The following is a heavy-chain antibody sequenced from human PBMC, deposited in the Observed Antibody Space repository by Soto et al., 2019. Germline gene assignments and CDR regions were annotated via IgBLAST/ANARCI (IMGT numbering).Heavy chain of an antibody. V-gene: IGHV1-69*13. CDR1: GGTFSSYA. CDR2: IIPIFGTA. CDR3: ASNYYGSRSYYYGMDV. Sequence: EASVKVSCKASGGTFSSYAISWVRQAPGQGLEWMGGIIPIFGTANYAQKFQGRVTITADESTSTAYMELSSLRSEDTAVYYCASNYYGSRSYYYGMDVWGQGTTVTVSS. D-gene: IGHD3-10*01. J-gene: IGHJ6*02.